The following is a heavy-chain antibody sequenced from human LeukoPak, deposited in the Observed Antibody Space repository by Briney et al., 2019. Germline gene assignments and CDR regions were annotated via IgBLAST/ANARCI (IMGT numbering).Heavy chain of an antibody. CDR1: GFTFSSYW. CDR3: ARAGNHIVVVPAAKVNFYYYYYMDV. J-gene: IGHJ6*03. CDR2: INQDGSGK. V-gene: IGHV3-7*01. D-gene: IGHD2-2*01. Sequence: GGSLRLSCAASGFTFSSYWMSWVRQAPGKGLEWVANINQDGSGKYYVDSVKGRFTISRDNAKNSLYLQMNSLRAEDTAVYYCARAGNHIVVVPAAKVNFYYYYYMDVWGKGTTVTVSS.